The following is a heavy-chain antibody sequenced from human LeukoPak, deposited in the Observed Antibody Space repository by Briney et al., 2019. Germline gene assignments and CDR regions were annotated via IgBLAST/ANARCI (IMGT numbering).Heavy chain of an antibody. J-gene: IGHJ4*02. CDR3: ASSFLVIRDGYNPPYRY. CDR1: GVSISSSSYY. CDR2: IYYSGST. V-gene: IGHV4-39*01. Sequence: SETLSLTCTVSGVSISSSSYYWGWIRQPPGKGLEWIGSIYYSGSTYYNPSLKSRVTISVDTSKNQFSLKLSSVTAADTAVYYCASSFLVIRDGYNPPYRYWGQGTLVTVSS. D-gene: IGHD5-24*01.